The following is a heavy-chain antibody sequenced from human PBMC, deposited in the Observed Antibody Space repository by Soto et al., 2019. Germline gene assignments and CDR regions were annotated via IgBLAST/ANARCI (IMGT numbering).Heavy chain of an antibody. J-gene: IGHJ6*02. CDR2: INGGTGQA. D-gene: IGHD1-1*01. CDR3: ARGKGMEENYYYYGLDS. Sequence: ASVTGSFKGSGYTFNTHAMHLVRQAPGQSLEWMGWINGGTGQAKHSQRFQGRVNITRDTSASTTYMELSSLRSEDTAVYYCARGKGMEENYYYYGLDSWGQGTTVTVSS. CDR1: GYTFNTHA. V-gene: IGHV1-3*01.